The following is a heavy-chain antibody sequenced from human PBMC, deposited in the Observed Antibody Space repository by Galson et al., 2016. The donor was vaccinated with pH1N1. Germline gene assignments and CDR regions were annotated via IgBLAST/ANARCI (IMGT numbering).Heavy chain of an antibody. CDR2: IYYSGST. J-gene: IGHJ4*02. D-gene: IGHD3-3*01. V-gene: IGHV4-39*07. CDR1: GASISSRSYY. Sequence: SETLSLTCTVSGASISSRSYYWAWIRQPPGKGLEWIGSIYYSGSTYYNPSLKSRVTISEDTSRNQFSLKLSSVTAADTAMYYCAKVSNSGDFWSGYYIDDWGQGTLVTVSS. CDR3: AKVSNSGDFWSGYYIDD.